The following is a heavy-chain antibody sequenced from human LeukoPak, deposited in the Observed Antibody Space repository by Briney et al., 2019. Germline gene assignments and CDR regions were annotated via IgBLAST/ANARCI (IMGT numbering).Heavy chain of an antibody. V-gene: IGHV3-64*01. Sequence: PGGSLRLSCAASGFTFSSDAMHWVRQAPGKGLEYVSAISSNGGTTHYGNSVKGRFTISRDNSKNTLYLQMGSLRAEDMAVYFCARSGGYGYYFDYWGQGTLVTVSS. CDR2: ISSNGGTT. CDR3: ARSGGYGYYFDY. J-gene: IGHJ4*02. CDR1: GFTFSSDA. D-gene: IGHD3-22*01.